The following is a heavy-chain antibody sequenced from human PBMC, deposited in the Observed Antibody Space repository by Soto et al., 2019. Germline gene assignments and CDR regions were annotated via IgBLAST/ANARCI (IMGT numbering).Heavy chain of an antibody. CDR2: ISTYNENM. D-gene: IGHD5-18*01. Sequence: SVKVSFKVSRSTFRSNGIGWVRQAPGQGLEWMGWISTYNENMDTAPQLQGRLTMTTDTSTTTAYMELTNLKFDDTALYYCAYVGGYSTGDYSFDLWGQGTPVTVSS. CDR1: RSTFRSNG. CDR3: AYVGGYSTGDYSFDL. V-gene: IGHV1-18*04. J-gene: IGHJ4*02.